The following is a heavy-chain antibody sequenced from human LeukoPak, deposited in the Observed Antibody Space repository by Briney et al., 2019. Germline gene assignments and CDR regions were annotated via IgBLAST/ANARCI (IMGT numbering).Heavy chain of an antibody. Sequence: GGSLRLSCAASGFTFSSYEMNWVGQAPGKGLEWVSYISSSGSTIYYADSVKGRSTISRDNAKNSLYLQMNSLRAEDTAVYYCARDPPYYYDSSGYEGGDYWGQGTLVTVSS. CDR1: GFTFSSYE. J-gene: IGHJ4*02. V-gene: IGHV3-48*03. CDR2: ISSSGSTI. CDR3: ARDPPYYYDSSGYEGGDY. D-gene: IGHD3-22*01.